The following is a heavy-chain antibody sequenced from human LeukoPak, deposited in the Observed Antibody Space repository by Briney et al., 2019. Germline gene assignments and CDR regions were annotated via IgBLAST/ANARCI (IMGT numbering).Heavy chain of an antibody. Sequence: KSSETLSLTCTVSGGSISSYYWSWIRQPPGKGLEWLGYIYYSGSTNYNPSLKSRVTISVDTSKNQFSLKLSSVTAADTAVYYCARLDYGDSPFDYWGQGTLVTVSS. D-gene: IGHD4-17*01. CDR1: GGSISSYY. J-gene: IGHJ4*02. CDR2: IYYSGST. V-gene: IGHV4-59*01. CDR3: ARLDYGDSPFDY.